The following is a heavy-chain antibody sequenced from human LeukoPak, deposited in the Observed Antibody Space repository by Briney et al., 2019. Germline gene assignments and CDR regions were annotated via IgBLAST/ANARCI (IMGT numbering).Heavy chain of an antibody. J-gene: IGHJ4*02. Sequence: PGGSLRHSCAASGFNFSSYAMSWVDQPPGKGREWVSTISGSGRSTFYADSVKGRFTISRDNSKNTLYLQMNSLRAEDTAVYYCAKDGRGAWEPTTPFDYWGQGTLVTASS. CDR1: GFNFSSYA. V-gene: IGHV3-23*01. D-gene: IGHD1-26*01. CDR2: ISGSGRST. CDR3: AKDGRGAWEPTTPFDY.